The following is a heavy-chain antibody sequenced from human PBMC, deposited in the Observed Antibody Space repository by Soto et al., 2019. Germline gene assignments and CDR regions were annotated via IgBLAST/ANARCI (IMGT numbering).Heavy chain of an antibody. CDR2: IYWGDDK. CDR3: AHRLADVWFDP. V-gene: IGHV2-5*02. D-gene: IGHD3-10*02. Sequence: SGPTLLKPTPTLTLTCTFSGFSLSTSGEGVGWIRQPPGKALEWLALIYWGDDKRYSPSLKSRVTITKDTSKNQVVLTMTNMGPVDTATYYCAHRLADVWFDPWGQGTLVTVSS. CDR1: GFSLSTSGEG. J-gene: IGHJ5*02.